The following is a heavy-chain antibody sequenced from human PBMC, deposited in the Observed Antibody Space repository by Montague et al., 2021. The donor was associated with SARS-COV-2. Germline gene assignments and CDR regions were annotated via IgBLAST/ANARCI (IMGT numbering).Heavy chain of an antibody. V-gene: IGHV4-59*08. Sequence: SETLSPTCTVSGVSVTDCYWSWIRQPPGKGLEWVGDVLYNKGTNFNTSLKSRVAISVDTSKNQFSLRLTSVTAADTAFYYCVRHTHYDGLNGPPDFWGQGTLVTVSS. CDR3: VRHTHYDGLNGPPDF. CDR1: GVSVTDCY. J-gene: IGHJ4*02. D-gene: IGHD3-9*01. CDR2: VLYNKGT.